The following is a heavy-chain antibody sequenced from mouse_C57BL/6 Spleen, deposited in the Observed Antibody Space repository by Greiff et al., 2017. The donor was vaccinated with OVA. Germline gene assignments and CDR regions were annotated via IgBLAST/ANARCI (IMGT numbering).Heavy chain of an antibody. V-gene: IGHV2-9-1*01. D-gene: IGHD2-4*01. Sequence: VKLMESGPGLVAPSQSLSITCTVSGFSLTSYAISWVRQPPGKGLEWLGVIWTGGGTNYNSALKSRLSISKDNSKSQVFLKMNSLQTDDTARYYCARRDYDGYYAMDYWGQGTSVTVSS. CDR2: IWTGGGT. J-gene: IGHJ4*01. CDR3: ARRDYDGYYAMDY. CDR1: GFSLTSYA.